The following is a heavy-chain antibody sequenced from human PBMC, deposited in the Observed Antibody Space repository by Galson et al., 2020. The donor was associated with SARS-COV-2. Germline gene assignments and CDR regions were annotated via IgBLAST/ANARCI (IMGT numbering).Heavy chain of an antibody. J-gene: IGHJ6*03. CDR2: IGTAGDT. CDR1: GFTFSSYD. D-gene: IGHD3-16*01. V-gene: IGHV3-13*01. CDR3: ARGGGGLGYYYYYYVDV. Sequence: GGSLRLSCAASGFTFSSYDMHWVRQATGKGLEWVSAIGTAGDTYYPGSVKGRVTISRENAKNSLYLQMNSLRAGDTVVYYCARGGGGLGYYYYYYVDVWGKGTTVTVSS.